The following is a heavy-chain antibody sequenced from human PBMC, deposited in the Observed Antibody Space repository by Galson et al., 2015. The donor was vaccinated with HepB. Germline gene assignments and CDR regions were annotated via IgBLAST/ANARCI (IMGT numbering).Heavy chain of an antibody. D-gene: IGHD7-27*01. Sequence: SLRLSCAASGFTFSSYGMHWVRQAPGKGLEWVAVIWYDGSNKYYADSVKGRFTISRDNSKNTLYLQMNSLRAEDTAVYYCARELAPLYPLPGDWGQGTLVTVSS. V-gene: IGHV3-33*01. CDR3: ARELAPLYPLPGD. CDR2: IWYDGSNK. J-gene: IGHJ4*02. CDR1: GFTFSSYG.